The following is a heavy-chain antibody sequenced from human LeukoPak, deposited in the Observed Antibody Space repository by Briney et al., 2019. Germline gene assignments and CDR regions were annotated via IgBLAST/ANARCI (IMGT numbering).Heavy chain of an antibody. CDR1: GFTFSSSW. CDR3: ARDKFGGTDY. V-gene: IGHV3-7*01. D-gene: IGHD3-16*01. J-gene: IGHJ4*02. CDR2: IKQDGSEK. Sequence: TGGSLRLSCVASGFTFSSSWMSWVRQAPGKGLEWMANIKQDGSEKYYVDSVKGRFTISRDNAKNSLYLQMNSLRAEDTAVYYCARDKFGGTDYWGQGTLVTVSS.